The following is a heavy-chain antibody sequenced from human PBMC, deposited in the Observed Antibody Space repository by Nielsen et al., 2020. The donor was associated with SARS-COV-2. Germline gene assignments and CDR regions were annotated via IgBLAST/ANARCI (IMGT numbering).Heavy chain of an antibody. J-gene: IGHJ6*02. V-gene: IGHV1-69*04. Sequence: SVKVSCKASGGTFSSYAISWVRQAPGQGLEWMGRIIPILGIANYAQKFQGRVTITADKSTSTAYMELSSLRSEDTAVYYCASFFVVVPAANLYGMDVWGQGTTVTVSS. CDR1: GGTFSSYA. D-gene: IGHD2-2*01. CDR2: IIPILGIA. CDR3: ASFFVVVPAANLYGMDV.